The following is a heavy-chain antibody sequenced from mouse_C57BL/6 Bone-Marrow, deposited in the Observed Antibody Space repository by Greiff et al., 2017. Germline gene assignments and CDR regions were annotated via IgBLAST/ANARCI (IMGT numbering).Heavy chain of an antibody. CDR3: ARRGDPYYFDY. V-gene: IGHV5-12*01. CDR1: GFTFSDYY. D-gene: IGHD2-13*01. CDR2: ISNGGGST. J-gene: IGHJ2*01. Sequence: DVKLVESGGGLVQPGGSLKLSCAASGFTFSDYYMYWVRQTPEKRLEWVAYISNGGGSTYYPDTVKGRFTISRDNAKNTLYLQMSRLKSEDTAMYYCARRGDPYYFDYWGQGTTLTVSS.